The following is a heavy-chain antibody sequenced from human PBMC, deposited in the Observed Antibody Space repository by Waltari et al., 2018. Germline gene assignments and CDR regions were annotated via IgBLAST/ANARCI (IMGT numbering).Heavy chain of an antibody. D-gene: IGHD2-21*01. CDR2: IYYSGST. CDR3: ARVRHCGGDCYVPDY. CDR1: GGSISSSSYY. V-gene: IGHV4-39*07. Sequence: QLQLQESGPGLVKPSETLSLTCTVSGGSISSSSYYWGWIRQPPGKGLEWIGSIYYSGSTYYNPALKSRVTISVDTSKNQFYLKLSSVTAADTAVYYCARVRHCGGDCYVPDYWGQGTLVTVSS. J-gene: IGHJ4*02.